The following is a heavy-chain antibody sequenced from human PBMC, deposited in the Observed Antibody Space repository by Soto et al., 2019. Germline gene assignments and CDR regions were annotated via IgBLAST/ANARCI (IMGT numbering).Heavy chain of an antibody. CDR1: GFTFSGHA. Sequence: QVQLVESGGGVAQPGRSLRLSCTVSGFTFSGHAMHWVRQAPGKGLEWVTQIWYDGSNKYYAESVKGRFTISRDNSKNRLYLQMNSLRVEDTAVYYCARDGQGLAPYALDAWGQGTSVTVSS. D-gene: IGHD6-19*01. J-gene: IGHJ6*02. V-gene: IGHV3-33*01. CDR2: IWYDGSNK. CDR3: ARDGQGLAPYALDA.